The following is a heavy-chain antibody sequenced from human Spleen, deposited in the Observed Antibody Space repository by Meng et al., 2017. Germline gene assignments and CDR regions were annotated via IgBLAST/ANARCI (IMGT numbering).Heavy chain of an antibody. Sequence: QVPLQQWGAGLLKPSETLSLTCAVSGGSFSGYYWSWIRQPPGKGLEWIGYIYYSGSTYYNPSLKSRVTISVDTSKNQFSLKLSSVTAADTAVYYCARGPGGLGFDPWGQGTLVTVSS. CDR2: IYYSGST. J-gene: IGHJ5*02. D-gene: IGHD1-26*01. CDR1: GGSFSGYY. V-gene: IGHV4-34*01. CDR3: ARGPGGLGFDP.